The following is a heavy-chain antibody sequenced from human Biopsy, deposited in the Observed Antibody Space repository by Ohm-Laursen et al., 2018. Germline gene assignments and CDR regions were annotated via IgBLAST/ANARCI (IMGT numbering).Heavy chain of an antibody. Sequence: TLSLTCTVSGGSISNGGYYWNWVRQHPGKGLEWVGYVYHSGTTYYNPSLKSRVTMSVDTSQNQFSLNLNSVTVADTAEYYCARHLRYNDYWGQGTLVAVSS. D-gene: IGHD3-9*01. J-gene: IGHJ4*02. CDR2: VYHSGTT. V-gene: IGHV4-31*03. CDR3: ARHLRYNDY. CDR1: GGSISNGGYY.